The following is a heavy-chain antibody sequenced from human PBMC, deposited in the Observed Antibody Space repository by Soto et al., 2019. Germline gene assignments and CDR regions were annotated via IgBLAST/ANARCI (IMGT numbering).Heavy chain of an antibody. D-gene: IGHD5-12*01. CDR2: IKQDGSEK. CDR3: ARDRYLSYDYWEGHYFDY. Sequence: EVQLVESGGGLVQPGGSLRLSCAASGFTFSSYWMSWVRQAPGKGLEWVANIKQDGSEKYYVDSVKGRFSIFRANAENALYLQMNSLRAEDTAVYYCARDRYLSYDYWEGHYFDYWGQGPLVTVCS. J-gene: IGHJ4*02. V-gene: IGHV3-7*01. CDR1: GFTFSSYW.